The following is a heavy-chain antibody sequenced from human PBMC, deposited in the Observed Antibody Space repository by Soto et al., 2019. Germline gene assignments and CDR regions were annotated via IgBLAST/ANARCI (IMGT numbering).Heavy chain of an antibody. V-gene: IGHV1-46*01. CDR1: GYTFTSYY. CDR2: INPSGGST. J-gene: IGHJ6*02. Sequence: ASVKVSCKASGYTFTSYYMHWVRQAPGQGLEWMGIINPSGGSTSYAQKFQGRVTMTRDTSTSTVYMELSSLRSEDTAVYYCARNRITIFGVVKSYGMDVWGQGTTVTVS. CDR3: ARNRITIFGVVKSYGMDV. D-gene: IGHD3-3*01.